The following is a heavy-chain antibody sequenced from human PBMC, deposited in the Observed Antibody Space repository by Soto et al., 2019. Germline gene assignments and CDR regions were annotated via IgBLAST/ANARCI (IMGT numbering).Heavy chain of an antibody. CDR2: IYNDGTT. CDR1: GLPVAGSY. J-gene: IGHJ6*02. D-gene: IGHD3-10*01. CDR3: VRPLPSGQTHARDV. Sequence: GSLRLSCVASGLPVAGSYMAWVRQAPGKGLEWASVIYNDGTTYYSQSVEGRFTISRDTSKNTLYLQMDRLRDEDTAVYYCVRPLPSGQTHARDVWGQGTTVTVSS. V-gene: IGHV3-53*01.